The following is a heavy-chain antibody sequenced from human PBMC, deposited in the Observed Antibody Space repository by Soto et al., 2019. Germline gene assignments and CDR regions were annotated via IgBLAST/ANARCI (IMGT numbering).Heavy chain of an antibody. J-gene: IGHJ4*02. V-gene: IGHV3-48*01. Sequence: GGSLRLSCAASGFTFSTYSMNWVRQAPGKGLEWVAYINSTGTIKYYAGSVKGRFTISRDNAKNSLYLQMNSLRAEDTAVYYCARMSSSISTGCWGQGTLVTVSS. D-gene: IGHD2-2*01. CDR1: GFTFSTYS. CDR2: INSTGTIK. CDR3: ARMSSSISTGC.